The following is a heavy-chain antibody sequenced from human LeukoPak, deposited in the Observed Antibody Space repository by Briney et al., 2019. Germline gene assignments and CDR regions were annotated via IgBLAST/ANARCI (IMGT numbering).Heavy chain of an antibody. Sequence: PSETLSLTCTVSGGSISSSSYYWGWIRQPPGKGLEWIGSIYYSGSTNYNPSLKSRVTISVDTSKNQFSLKLSSVTAADTAVYYCARGGPAALKYYFDYWGQGTLVTVSS. CDR2: IYYSGST. CDR1: GGSISSSSYY. D-gene: IGHD3-16*02. J-gene: IGHJ4*02. V-gene: IGHV4-39*07. CDR3: ARGGPAALKYYFDY.